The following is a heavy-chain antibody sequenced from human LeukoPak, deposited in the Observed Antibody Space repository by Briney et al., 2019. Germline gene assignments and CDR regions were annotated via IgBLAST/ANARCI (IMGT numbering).Heavy chain of an antibody. V-gene: IGHV4-61*01. Sequence: PSETLSLTCTVSGGSISSSSYYWGWIRQPPGKGLEWIGYIYYSGSTNYNPSLKSRVTISVDTSKNQFSLKLSSVTAADTAVYYCARDNNPYYYDSAYNWFDPWGQGTLVTVSS. CDR2: IYYSGST. CDR1: GGSISSSSYY. J-gene: IGHJ5*02. CDR3: ARDNNPYYYDSAYNWFDP. D-gene: IGHD3-22*01.